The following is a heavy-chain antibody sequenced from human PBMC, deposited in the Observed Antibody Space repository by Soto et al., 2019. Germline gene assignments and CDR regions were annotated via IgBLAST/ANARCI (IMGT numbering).Heavy chain of an antibody. J-gene: IGHJ2*01. V-gene: IGHV4-31*03. CDR1: GGSISSGGYY. CDR2: IYYSGST. Sequence: QVQLQESGPGLVKPSQTLSLTCTVSGGSISSGGYYWSWIRQHPGKGLEWIGYIYYSGSTYYNPSLKSRVTISVDTSKNRFSLKLSSVTAADTAVYYCARDGTRYEETYCGAGCTDSNWYFDLWGRGTLVTVSS. CDR3: ARDGTRYEETYCGAGCTDSNWYFDL. D-gene: IGHD2-21*01.